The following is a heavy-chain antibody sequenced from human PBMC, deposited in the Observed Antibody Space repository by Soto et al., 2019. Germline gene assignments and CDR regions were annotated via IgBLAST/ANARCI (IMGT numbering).Heavy chain of an antibody. V-gene: IGHV3-30-3*01. CDR3: ARGSPADY. J-gene: IGHJ4*02. CDR2: ISYDGSNK. CDR1: GFTFSSYA. Sequence: VQLVESGGGVVQPGRSLRLSCAASGFTFSSYAMHWVRQAPGKGLEWVAVISYDGSNKYYADSVKGRFTISRDNSKNTLYLQMNSLRAEDTAVYYCARGSPADYWGQGTLVTVSS.